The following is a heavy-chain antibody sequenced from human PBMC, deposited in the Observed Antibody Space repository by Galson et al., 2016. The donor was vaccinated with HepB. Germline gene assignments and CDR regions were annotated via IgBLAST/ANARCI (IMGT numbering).Heavy chain of an antibody. D-gene: IGHD1-26*01. Sequence: SETLSLTCAVSGGFVSSDNWWSWVRQPPKKGLEWIAEVNHSGTTKYNPSLESRVIISVDKSQNQFSLKLTSVSAADTAVYYCARRSLMGGTPVYYFDYWGLGAPVTVSS. CDR3: ARRSLMGGTPVYYFDY. CDR1: GGFVSSDNW. CDR2: VNHSGTT. V-gene: IGHV4-4*02. J-gene: IGHJ4*02.